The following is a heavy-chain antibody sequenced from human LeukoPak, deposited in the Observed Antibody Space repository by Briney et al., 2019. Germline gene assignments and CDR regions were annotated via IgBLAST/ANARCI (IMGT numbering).Heavy chain of an antibody. CDR3: ARDNYPIAGSFDP. D-gene: IGHD6-13*01. Sequence: SQTLSLTCAISGDSVSSKSAAWNWIRQSSSRGLEWLGRTYYRSKWYNDYAVSVKSRITINPDTSKNQFSLQLNSVTPEDTAVYYCARDNYPIAGSFDPWGQGTLVTVSS. V-gene: IGHV6-1*01. CDR2: TYYRSKWYN. J-gene: IGHJ5*02. CDR1: GDSVSSKSAA.